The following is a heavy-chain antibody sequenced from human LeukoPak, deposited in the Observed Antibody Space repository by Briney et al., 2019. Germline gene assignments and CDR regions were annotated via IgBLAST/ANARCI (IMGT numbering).Heavy chain of an antibody. J-gene: IGHJ4*02. CDR3: ARAAYCGGDCYRGTNYYYFVY. CDR2: IIPSFGTA. CDR1: GGTFSSYA. D-gene: IGHD2-21*02. Sequence: SVKVSCKASGGTFSSYAISWVRQAPGQGLEWMGGIIPSFGTANYAQKFQGRATITADESTSTAYMELSSLRSEDTAVYYCARAAYCGGDCYRGTNYYYFVYWGQGTLVTVSS. V-gene: IGHV1-69*13.